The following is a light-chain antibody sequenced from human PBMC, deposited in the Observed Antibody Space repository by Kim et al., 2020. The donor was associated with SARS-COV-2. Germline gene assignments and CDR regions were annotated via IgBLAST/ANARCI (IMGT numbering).Light chain of an antibody. CDR1: QSISNY. V-gene: IGKV3-11*01. Sequence: EVVLTQPPATLSLSPGERATLFCRASQSISNYLAWYQHKPGQAPRLLIYDASNRATDIPARFSGSGSGTDFTLTISNVEPEDFAVYYCQQRTNWPLLTFGGGTKVDI. J-gene: IGKJ4*01. CDR3: QQRTNWPLLT. CDR2: DAS.